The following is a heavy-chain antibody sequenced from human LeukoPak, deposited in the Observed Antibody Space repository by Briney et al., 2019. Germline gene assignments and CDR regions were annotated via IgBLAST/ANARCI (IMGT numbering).Heavy chain of an antibody. CDR3: TTDCGEWELRSFHYWYFDL. J-gene: IGHJ2*01. CDR1: GFTFSSYG. Sequence: GGSLRLSCAASGFTFSSYGMHWVRQAPGKGLEWVAFIRYDVSNKYYADSVKGRFTISRDNSKNTLYLQMNSLKTEDTAVYYCTTDCGEWELRSFHYWYFDLWGRGTLVTVSS. CDR2: IRYDVSNK. V-gene: IGHV3-30*02. D-gene: IGHD1-26*01.